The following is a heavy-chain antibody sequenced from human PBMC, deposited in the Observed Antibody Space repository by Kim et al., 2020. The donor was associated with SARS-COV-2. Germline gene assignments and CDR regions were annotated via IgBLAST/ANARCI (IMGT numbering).Heavy chain of an antibody. CDR3: ARDSSGYYYDTPRLDAFDI. CDR2: IKQDGSEK. Sequence: GGSLRLSCAASGFTFSSYWMSWVRQAPGKGLEWVANIKQDGSEKYYVDSVKGRFTISRDNAKNSLYLQMNSLRAEDTAVYYCARDSSGYYYDTPRLDAFDIWGQGTMVTVSS. J-gene: IGHJ3*02. V-gene: IGHV3-7*03. D-gene: IGHD3-22*01. CDR1: GFTFSSYW.